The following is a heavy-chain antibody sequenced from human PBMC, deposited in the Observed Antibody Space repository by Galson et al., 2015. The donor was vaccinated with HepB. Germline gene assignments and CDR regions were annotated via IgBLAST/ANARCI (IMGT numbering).Heavy chain of an antibody. CDR3: ARVNRGWGGYYYYGMDV. Sequence: SETLSLTCAVYGGSFSGYYWSWIRQPPGKGLEWIGEINHSGSTNYNPSLKSRVTISVDTSKNQFSLKLSSVTAADTAVYYCARVNRGWGGYYYYGMDVWGQGTTVTVSS. CDR1: GGSFSGYY. CDR2: INHSGST. D-gene: IGHD7-27*01. V-gene: IGHV4-34*01. J-gene: IGHJ6*02.